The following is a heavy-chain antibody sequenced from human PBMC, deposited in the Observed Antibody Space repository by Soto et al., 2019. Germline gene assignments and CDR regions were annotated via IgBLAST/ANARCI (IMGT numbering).Heavy chain of an antibody. D-gene: IGHD3-9*01. V-gene: IGHV4-59*01. CDR2: LYYTGST. Sequence: SETLSLTCNVSGGSISDFYWSWIRQSPGKRLEWIGYLYYTGSTNYNPALKSRVTISLDTSKNQFSLTVRSVTAADTAVYYCAIGAGYDFTSSKAHPIDVWGQGPTVTVSS. CDR1: GGSISDFY. J-gene: IGHJ6*02. CDR3: AIGAGYDFTSSKAHPIDV.